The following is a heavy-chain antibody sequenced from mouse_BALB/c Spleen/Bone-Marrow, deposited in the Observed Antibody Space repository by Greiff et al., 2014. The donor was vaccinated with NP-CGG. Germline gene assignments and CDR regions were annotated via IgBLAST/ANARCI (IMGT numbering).Heavy chain of an antibody. CDR3: ARGAGYYYAMDY. CDR2: IDPSDSET. CDR1: GYSFTSYW. Sequence: VQRVESGPQLVRPGASVKISCKASGYSFTSYWMHWVKQRPGQGLEWIGMIDPSDSETRLNQKFKDKATLTVDKSSSTAYMQLSSPTSEDSAVYYCARGAGYYYAMDYWGQGTSVTVSS. D-gene: IGHD2-2*01. J-gene: IGHJ4*01. V-gene: IGHV1S126*01.